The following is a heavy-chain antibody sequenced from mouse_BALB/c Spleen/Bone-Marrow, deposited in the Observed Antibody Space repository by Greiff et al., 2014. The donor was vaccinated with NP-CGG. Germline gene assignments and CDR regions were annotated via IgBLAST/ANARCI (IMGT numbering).Heavy chain of an antibody. CDR3: ARHITTVVADY. CDR2: ISSGGSYT. V-gene: IGHV5-9-3*01. CDR1: GFTFSSYA. J-gene: IGHJ2*01. Sequence: EVQLVESGGGLVKPGGSLKLSCAASGFTFSSYAMSWVRQTPEKRLEWVATISSGGSYTYYPDSVKGRFTISRDNAKNTLYLQMSSLRSEDTAMYYCARHITTVVADYWGQGTTPTVSS. D-gene: IGHD1-1*01.